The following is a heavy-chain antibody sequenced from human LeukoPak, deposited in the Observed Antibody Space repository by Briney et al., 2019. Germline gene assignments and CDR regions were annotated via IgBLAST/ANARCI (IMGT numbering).Heavy chain of an antibody. CDR3: AELGITMIGGV. V-gene: IGHV3-48*03. CDR2: ISSSGSTI. CDR1: GFTFSSYE. Sequence: PGGSLRLSSAASGFTFSSYEMNWVRQAPGKGLEWVSYISSSGSTIYYADSVKGRFTISRDNAKNSLYLQMNSLRAEDTAVYSCAELGITMIGGVWGKGTTVTISS. D-gene: IGHD3-10*02. J-gene: IGHJ6*04.